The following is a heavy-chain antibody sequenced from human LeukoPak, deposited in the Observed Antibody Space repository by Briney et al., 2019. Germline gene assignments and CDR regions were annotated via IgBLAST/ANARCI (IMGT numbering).Heavy chain of an antibody. CDR1: GFTFTSYG. Sequence: GASVKVSCKASGFTFTSYGISWVRQAPGQGLEWMGLIITYNGNTKYTQNLQGRVTMTTDTSTNIAYMEVRSLRSDDTAVYYCAKTTVTSEDYYYYYMDVWGKGTTVTVPS. V-gene: IGHV1-18*01. D-gene: IGHD4-17*01. J-gene: IGHJ6*03. CDR2: IITYNGNT. CDR3: AKTTVTSEDYYYYYMDV.